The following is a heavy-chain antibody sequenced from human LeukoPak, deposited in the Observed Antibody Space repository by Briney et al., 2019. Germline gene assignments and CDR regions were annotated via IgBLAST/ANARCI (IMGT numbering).Heavy chain of an antibody. CDR2: IIPNSGGT. V-gene: IGHV1-2*02. CDR1: GGTFSSYA. CDR3: ARDRGGYGRYYYYMDV. J-gene: IGHJ6*03. D-gene: IGHD5-12*01. Sequence: ASVKVSCKASGGTFSSYAISWVRQAPGQGLEWMGGIIPNSGGTDYAQKFQGRVTMTRDTSISTVYMELSRLTSDDTAVYYCARDRGGYGRYYYYMDVWGKGTTVTISS.